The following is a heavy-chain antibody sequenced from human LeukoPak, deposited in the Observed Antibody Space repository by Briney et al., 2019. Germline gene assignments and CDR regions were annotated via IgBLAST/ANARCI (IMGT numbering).Heavy chain of an antibody. V-gene: IGHV5-10-1*01. CDR1: GYSFTSYW. D-gene: IGHD6-19*01. J-gene: IGHJ5*02. Sequence: GESLRISFKGSGYSFTSYWISWVRQMPGKGLEWMGRIDPSDSYTNYSPSFQGHVTISADKSISTAYLQWSSLKASDTAMYYCARQDSSGWQTTPGEWFDPWAREPRSPSPQ. CDR2: IDPSDSYT. CDR3: ARQDSSGWQTTPGEWFDP.